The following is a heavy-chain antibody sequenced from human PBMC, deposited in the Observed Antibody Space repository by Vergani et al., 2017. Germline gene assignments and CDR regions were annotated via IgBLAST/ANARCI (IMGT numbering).Heavy chain of an antibody. Sequence: QVQLQESGPGLVKPSETLSLTCAVYGGSFSGYYWSWIRQPPGKGLEWIGEINHSGSTYYNPSLKSRVTISVDTSKNQFSLKLSSVTAADTAVYYCARRTTMVRGVLEIARYYFDYWGQGTLVTVSS. CDR2: INHSGST. V-gene: IGHV4-34*01. J-gene: IGHJ4*02. D-gene: IGHD3-10*01. CDR1: GGSFSGYY. CDR3: ARRTTMVRGVLEIARYYFDY.